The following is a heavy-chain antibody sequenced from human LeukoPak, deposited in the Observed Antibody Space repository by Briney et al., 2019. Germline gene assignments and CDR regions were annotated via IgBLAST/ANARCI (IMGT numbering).Heavy chain of an antibody. Sequence: ASVKVSCKASGYSFTGHYMHWVRQAPGQGLEWMGWINPNSGGTNYAQKFQGRVTMTRDTSISTAYMELSRLRSDDTAVYYCARLTHYGDYDDYWGQGTLVTVSS. D-gene: IGHD4-17*01. J-gene: IGHJ4*02. CDR3: ARLTHYGDYDDY. CDR1: GYSFTGHY. CDR2: INPNSGGT. V-gene: IGHV1-2*02.